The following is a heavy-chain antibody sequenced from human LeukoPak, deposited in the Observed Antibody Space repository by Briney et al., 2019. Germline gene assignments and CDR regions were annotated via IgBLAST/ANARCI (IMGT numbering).Heavy chain of an antibody. V-gene: IGHV3-15*01. CDR2: FKSKTDGGTT. J-gene: IGHJ5*02. Sequence: GGSLRLSCAASGFTFSSYSMSWVRQAPGKGLEWVGRFKSKTDGGTTDYAAPVKGRFTISRDDSKNTLYLQMNSLKTEDTAVYYCATGAYYYGSGSYDSWGQGTLVTVSS. D-gene: IGHD3-10*01. CDR3: ATGAYYYGSGSYDS. CDR1: GFTFSSYS.